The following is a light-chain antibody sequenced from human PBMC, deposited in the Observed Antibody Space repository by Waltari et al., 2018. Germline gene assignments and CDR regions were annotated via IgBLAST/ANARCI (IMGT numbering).Light chain of an antibody. CDR2: WAS. CDR1: QNFLYNSDNKNY. CDR3: QQCYSTPYT. J-gene: IGKJ2*01. V-gene: IGKV4-1*01. Sequence: DIVMTQSPDSLAVSLGERVTINCRSSQNFLYNSDNKNYLAWFQQKPGQPPKLVIYWASTRESGVPDRFSGSGSGTEFTLTISSLQAADVAVYYCQQCYSTPYTFGQGTKLEIK.